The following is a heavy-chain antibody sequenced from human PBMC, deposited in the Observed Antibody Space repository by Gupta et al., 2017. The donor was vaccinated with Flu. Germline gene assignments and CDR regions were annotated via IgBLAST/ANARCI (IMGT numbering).Heavy chain of an antibody. CDR2: IYHSGST. CDR1: GGSISRSNW. J-gene: IGHJ5*02. CDR3: AVYYYDSSGYYSGFDP. Sequence: QVQLQESGPGLVKPSGPLSLTCAVSGGSISRSNWWSWVRQPPGKGLEWIGEIYHSGSTNYNPSLKSRVTISVDKSKNQFSLKLSSVTAADTAVYYCAVYYYDSSGYYSGFDPWGQGTLVTVSS. D-gene: IGHD3-22*01. V-gene: IGHV4-4*02.